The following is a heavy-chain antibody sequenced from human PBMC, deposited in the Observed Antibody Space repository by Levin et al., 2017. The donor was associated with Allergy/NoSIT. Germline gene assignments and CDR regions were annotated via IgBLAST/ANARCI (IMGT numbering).Heavy chain of an antibody. J-gene: IGHJ3*02. CDR1: GFTFSSYG. V-gene: IGHV3-33*01. CDR2: IWYDGSNK. D-gene: IGHD2-15*01. CDR3: ARAGYCSGGSSSYPCYDAFDI. Sequence: QPGGSLRLSCAASGFTFSSYGMHWVRQAPGKGLEWVAVIWYDGSNKYYADSVKGRFTISRDNSKNTLYLQMNSLRAEDTAVYYCARAGYCSGGSSSYPCYDAFDIWGQGTMVTVSS.